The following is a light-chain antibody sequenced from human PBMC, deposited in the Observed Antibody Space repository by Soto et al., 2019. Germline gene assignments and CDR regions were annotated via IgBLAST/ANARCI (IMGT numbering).Light chain of an antibody. CDR2: GAS. CDR1: QSVSSN. Sequence: EIVMTQSPATLSVSPGERATLSCRASQSVSSNLAWYQQKPGQAPRLLIYGASTRATGIPARFSGSGSGTEFTLTISSLQSEDFAVYYCQQRSNWWTFGQGTKVDIK. J-gene: IGKJ1*01. V-gene: IGKV3-15*01. CDR3: QQRSNWWT.